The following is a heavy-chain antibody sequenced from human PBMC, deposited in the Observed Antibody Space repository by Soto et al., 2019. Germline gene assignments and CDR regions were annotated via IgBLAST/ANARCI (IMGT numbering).Heavy chain of an antibody. CDR3: ARDIDTTGTLTYYYYGMDV. Sequence: ASVKVSCKASGYTFTGYYMHWVRQAPGQGLEWMGIINPSGGSTSYAQKFQGRVTMTRDTSTSTVYMELSSLRSEDTAVYYCARDIDTTGTLTYYYYGMDVWGQGTTVTVSS. D-gene: IGHD4-17*01. V-gene: IGHV1-46*01. CDR2: INPSGGST. J-gene: IGHJ6*02. CDR1: GYTFTGYY.